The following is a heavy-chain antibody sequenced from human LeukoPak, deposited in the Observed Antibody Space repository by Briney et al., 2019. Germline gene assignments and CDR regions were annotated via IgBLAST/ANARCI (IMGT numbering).Heavy chain of an antibody. J-gene: IGHJ4*02. CDR3: ARDLIWFGEFHDY. V-gene: IGHV3-74*01. Sequence: GGSLRLSCAASGFTFSSYWMHWLRQAPGKGLVWVSRINSDGRSRGYAASVKGRFTISRDNAKNMLYLQMNSLRAEDTAVYYCARDLIWFGEFHDYWGQGTLVTVSS. CDR2: INSDGRSR. CDR1: GFTFSSYW. D-gene: IGHD3-10*01.